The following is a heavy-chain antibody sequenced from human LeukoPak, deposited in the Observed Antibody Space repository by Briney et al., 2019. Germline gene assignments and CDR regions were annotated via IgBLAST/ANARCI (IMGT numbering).Heavy chain of an antibody. CDR1: GFTLSSYA. Sequence: GGSLRLSCAASGFTLSSYAMSWVRQGPGKGLEWVSAISVSGNTYHADSVKGRFTISRDSSKNTLYLQMNSLRAGDAAVYYCAKAPVTTRSGAYCYPSDYWSQGTLVTVSS. J-gene: IGHJ4*02. CDR3: AKAPVTTRSGAYCYPSDY. V-gene: IGHV3-23*01. CDR2: ISVSGNT. D-gene: IGHD2-15*01.